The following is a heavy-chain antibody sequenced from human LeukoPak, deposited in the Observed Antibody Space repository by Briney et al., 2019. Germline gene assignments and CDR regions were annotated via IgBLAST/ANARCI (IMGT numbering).Heavy chain of an antibody. CDR3: AKGDTAMTPVDI. V-gene: IGHV3-9*01. D-gene: IGHD5-18*01. CDR1: GFTFDGYA. CDR2: ISWNSGSI. Sequence: GGSLRLSCAASGFTFDGYAMHWVRQAPGKGLEWVSGISWNSGSIGYADSVKGRFTISRDNAKNSLYLQMNSLRAEDTALYYCAKGDTAMTPVDIWGQGTMVTVSS. J-gene: IGHJ3*02.